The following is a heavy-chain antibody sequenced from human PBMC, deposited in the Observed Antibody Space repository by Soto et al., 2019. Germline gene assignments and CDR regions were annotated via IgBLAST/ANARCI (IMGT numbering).Heavy chain of an antibody. CDR3: ARESEDLTSNFDY. CDR2: ISSNTNYI. Sequence: GGSLRLSCAASGFTFTRYSMNWVRQAPGKGLEWVSSISSNTNYIYYGDSMKGRFTISRGNAKNSLYLEMNSLRAEDTAVYYCARESEDLTSNFDYWGQGTLVTVSS. J-gene: IGHJ4*02. V-gene: IGHV3-21*06. CDR1: GFTFTRYS.